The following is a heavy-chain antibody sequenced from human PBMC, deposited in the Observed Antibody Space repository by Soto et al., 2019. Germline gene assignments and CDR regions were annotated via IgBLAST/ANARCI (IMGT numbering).Heavy chain of an antibody. CDR1: GDSISSGGYY. D-gene: IGHD3-10*01. Sequence: SETLSLTCTVSGDSISSGGYYWSWIRQHPGKGLEWIGYIYYSGSTYYNPSLKSRVTISVDTSKNQFSLKLSSVTAADTAVYYCARGTLYYGSGLMDVWGKGTTVTVSS. CDR2: IYYSGST. J-gene: IGHJ6*04. V-gene: IGHV4-31*03. CDR3: ARGTLYYGSGLMDV.